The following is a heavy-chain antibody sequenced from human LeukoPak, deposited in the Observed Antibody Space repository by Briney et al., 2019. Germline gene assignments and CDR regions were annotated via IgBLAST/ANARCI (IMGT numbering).Heavy chain of an antibody. CDR3: ARIRPGYYFDY. Sequence: GGSLRLSCAGTGXTFSSYSMNWVRQAPGKGLEWVSYISSSGSTIYYGDSVKGRFTISRDNAKNSLFLQMSSLRDEDTAVYYCARIRPGYYFDYWGQGTLVTVSS. J-gene: IGHJ4*02. CDR1: GXTFSSYS. V-gene: IGHV3-48*02. CDR2: ISSSGSTI.